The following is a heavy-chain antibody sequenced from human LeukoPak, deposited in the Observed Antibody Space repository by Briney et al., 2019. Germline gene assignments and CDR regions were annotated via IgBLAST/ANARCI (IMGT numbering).Heavy chain of an antibody. CDR3: AKNPPRIRYFDWPKDY. V-gene: IGHV3-23*01. D-gene: IGHD3-9*01. CDR1: GFTFSSYA. J-gene: IGHJ4*02. CDR2: ISGSGGST. Sequence: GGSLRLSCAASGFTFSSYAMSWVRQAPGKGLEWVSAISGSGGSTNYADSVKGRFTISRDNSKNTLYLQMNSLRAEDTAVYYCAKNPPRIRYFDWPKDYWGQGTLVTVSS.